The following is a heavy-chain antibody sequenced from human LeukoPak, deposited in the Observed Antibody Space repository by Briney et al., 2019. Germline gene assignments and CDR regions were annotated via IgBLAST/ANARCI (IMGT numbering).Heavy chain of an antibody. CDR1: GFTFSSYG. Sequence: GGSLRLSCAASGFTFSSYGMSWVRQAPGKGLEWVSAISGSGGSTYYADSVKGRFTISRDNAKNSLYLQMNSLRAEDTAVYYCARDYEDYYGSGSSSFFDYWGQGTLVTVSS. J-gene: IGHJ4*02. D-gene: IGHD3-10*01. CDR2: ISGSGGST. V-gene: IGHV3-23*01. CDR3: ARDYEDYYGSGSSSFFDY.